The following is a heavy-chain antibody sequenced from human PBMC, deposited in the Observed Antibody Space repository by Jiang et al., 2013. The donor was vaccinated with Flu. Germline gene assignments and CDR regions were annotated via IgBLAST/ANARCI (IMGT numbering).Heavy chain of an antibody. Sequence: SGAEVKKPGASVKVSCKASGYTFTSYGISWVRQAPGQGLEWMGWISAYNGNTNYAQKLQGRVTMTTDTSTSTAYMELRSLRSDDTAVYYCARDPPYSSSASLFAGYYYGMDVWGQGTTVTVSS. CDR2: ISAYNGNT. D-gene: IGHD6-6*01. CDR3: ARDPPYSSSASLFAGYYYGMDV. CDR1: GYTFTSYG. V-gene: IGHV1-18*01. J-gene: IGHJ6*02.